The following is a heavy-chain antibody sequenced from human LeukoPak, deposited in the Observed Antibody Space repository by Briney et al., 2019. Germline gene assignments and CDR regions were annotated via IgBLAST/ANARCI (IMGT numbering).Heavy chain of an antibody. CDR3: ARSTRSSSSSVDH. Sequence: ASETLSLTCTVSGASITSASYYWLWIRQPAGKRLEWIGRIYDSGSTNYNPSLKSRVTMSVDTSKNQFSLKLSSVTAADTAIYYCARSTRSSSSSVDHWGQGTLVTVSS. V-gene: IGHV4-61*02. D-gene: IGHD6-6*01. CDR1: GASITSASYY. J-gene: IGHJ4*02. CDR2: IYDSGST.